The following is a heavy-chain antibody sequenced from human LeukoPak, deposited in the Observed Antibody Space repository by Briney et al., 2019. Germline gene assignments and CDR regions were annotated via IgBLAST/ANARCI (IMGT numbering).Heavy chain of an antibody. CDR1: GFTFSSYG. V-gene: IGHV3-33*06. CDR2: IWYDGSNK. J-gene: IGHJ3*02. D-gene: IGHD2-21*01. CDR3: AKGGLNDAFDI. Sequence: PGGSLRLSCAASGFTFSSYGMHWVRQAPGKGLEWVAVIWYDGSNKYYADSVKGRFTISRDNSKNTLYLQMNSLGAEDTAVYYCAKGGLNDAFDIWGQGTMVTVSS.